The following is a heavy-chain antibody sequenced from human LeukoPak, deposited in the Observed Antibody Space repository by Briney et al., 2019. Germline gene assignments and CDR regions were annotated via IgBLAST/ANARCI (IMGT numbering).Heavy chain of an antibody. CDR2: ISGSSSYI. D-gene: IGHD2-2*01. J-gene: IGHJ4*02. V-gene: IGHV3-21*01. Sequence: PGGSLRLSCVASGFTFSSYSMNWVRQAPGKGLEWVSSISGSSSYIYYADSVKGRFTISRDNAKNSLYLQMNSLRAEDTAVFYCARAPAREYQLLLGYWGQGTLVTVS. CDR1: GFTFSSYS. CDR3: ARAPAREYQLLLGY.